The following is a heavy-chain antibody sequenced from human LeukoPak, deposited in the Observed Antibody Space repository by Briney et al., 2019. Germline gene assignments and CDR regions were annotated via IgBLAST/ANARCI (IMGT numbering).Heavy chain of an antibody. V-gene: IGHV4-59*08. CDR1: GGSISSYY. J-gene: IGHJ5*02. CDR2: IYYSGST. CDR3: ARHTYGDYGWFDP. D-gene: IGHD4-17*01. Sequence: SETLSLTCTVSGGSISSYYWSWIRQPPGKGLEWIGYIYYSGSTNYNPSLKSRVTISVDTSKNQFSLKLSSVTAADTAVYFCARHTYGDYGWFDPWGQGTLVTVSS.